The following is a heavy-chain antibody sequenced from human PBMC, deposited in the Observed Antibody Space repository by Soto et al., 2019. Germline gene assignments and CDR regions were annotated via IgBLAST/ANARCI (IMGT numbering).Heavy chain of an antibody. D-gene: IGHD6-13*01. Sequence: GGSLRLSCAASGFTFSSYAMSWVRQAPGKGLEWVSAISGSGGSTYYADSVKGRFTISRDNSKNTLYLQMNSLRAEDTAVYYCAKDLYSSGWYTGAFDIWGQGTMVTVSS. CDR3: AKDLYSSGWYTGAFDI. CDR2: ISGSGGST. J-gene: IGHJ3*02. V-gene: IGHV3-23*01. CDR1: GFTFSSYA.